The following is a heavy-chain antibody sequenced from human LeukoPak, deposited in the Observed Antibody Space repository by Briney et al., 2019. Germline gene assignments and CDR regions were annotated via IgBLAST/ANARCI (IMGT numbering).Heavy chain of an antibody. CDR1: GFTFSSYA. Sequence: GGSLRLSCAASGFTFSSYAMSWVRQAPGKGLEWVSAISGSGGSTYYADSVKGRFTISRDNSKNTLYLQMNSLRAEDTAVYYCAKDRGGTTVGGYFGYWGQGTLVTVSS. V-gene: IGHV3-23*01. D-gene: IGHD1-1*01. J-gene: IGHJ4*02. CDR2: ISGSGGST. CDR3: AKDRGGTTVGGYFGY.